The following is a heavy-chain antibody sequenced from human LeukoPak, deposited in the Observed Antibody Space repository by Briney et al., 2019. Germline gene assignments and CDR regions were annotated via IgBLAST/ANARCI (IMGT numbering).Heavy chain of an antibody. CDR1: GFTFSSYG. CDR2: ISYDGSNK. CDR3: AKDRYVDWGQWLASGGFDY. V-gene: IGHV3-30*18. D-gene: IGHD6-19*01. J-gene: IGHJ4*02. Sequence: GGSLRLSCAASGFTFSSYGMHWVRQAPGKGLEWVAVISYDGSNKYYADSVKGRFTISRDNPKNTLYLQMNSLRAEDTAVYYCAKDRYVDWGQWLASGGFDYWGQGTLVTVSS.